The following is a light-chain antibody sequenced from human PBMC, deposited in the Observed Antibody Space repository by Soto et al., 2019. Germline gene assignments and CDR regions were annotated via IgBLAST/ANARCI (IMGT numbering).Light chain of an antibody. CDR1: SSDVGAYNY. J-gene: IGLJ1*01. Sequence: QSALTQPASVSGSPGQSIAISCTGTSSDVGAYNYVSWYQQHPGKAPKLMIYDVSNRPSGVSNRFSGSKSGNTASLTISGLQAEDEADYYCTSYTTSGKYVFGTGTKLTVL. CDR2: DVS. CDR3: TSYTTSGKYV. V-gene: IGLV2-14*01.